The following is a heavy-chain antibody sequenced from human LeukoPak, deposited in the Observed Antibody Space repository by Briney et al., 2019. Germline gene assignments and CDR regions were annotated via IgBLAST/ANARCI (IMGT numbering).Heavy chain of an antibody. CDR1: GFTFSSYS. CDR3: ARDYMVRGVMGAFDI. D-gene: IGHD3-10*01. CDR2: ISSSSSYI. V-gene: IGHV3-21*01. Sequence: GGSLRLSCAASGFTFSSYSMNWVRQAPGKGLEWVSSISSSSSYIYYADSVKGRFTISRDNAKNSLYLQMNSLRAEDTAVYYCARDYMVRGVMGAFDIWGQGTMVTVSS. J-gene: IGHJ3*02.